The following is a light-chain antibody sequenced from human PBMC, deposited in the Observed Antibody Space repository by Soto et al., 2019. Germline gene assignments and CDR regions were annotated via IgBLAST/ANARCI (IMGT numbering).Light chain of an antibody. J-gene: IGKJ5*01. CDR1: QSVSRR. Sequence: IVLTQSPGTLALSPGGRATLSCRASQSVSRRLAWYQHRPGQSPRLLISGASMRASGVPVRFSGSWSGTDVTLTISILEPADFAVYYCQHYGDTPITFGLGTRLEIK. V-gene: IGKV3-20*01. CDR3: QHYGDTPIT. CDR2: GAS.